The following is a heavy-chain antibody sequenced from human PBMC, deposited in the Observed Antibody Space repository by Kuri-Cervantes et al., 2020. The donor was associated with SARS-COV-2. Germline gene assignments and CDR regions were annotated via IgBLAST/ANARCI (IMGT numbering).Heavy chain of an antibody. CDR3: ARAVEEQLARRRGLYYYYYMDV. J-gene: IGHJ6*03. CDR2: ISAYNGNT. Sequence: ASVKVSCKASGYAFTSYGISWVRQAPGQGLEWMGWISAYNGNTNYAQKLQGRVTMTTDTSTSTAYMELRSLRSDDTAVYYCARAVEEQLARRRGLYYYYYMDVWGKGTTVTVSS. D-gene: IGHD6-6*01. CDR1: GYAFTSYG. V-gene: IGHV1-18*04.